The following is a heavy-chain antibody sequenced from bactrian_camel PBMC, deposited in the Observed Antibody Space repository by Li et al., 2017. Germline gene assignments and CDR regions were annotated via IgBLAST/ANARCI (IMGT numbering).Heavy chain of an antibody. CDR1: GYNYKSLC. Sequence: HVQLVESGGGSVEAGGSPRLSCVVSGYNYKSLCMGWFRQAPSAKEREPVAIIDSDGGTSYAVSVKGRFTLSKDNAKNTLYLQMTNLKAEDTAVYYCARCLVGRVCPQPCSGRWGKGTQVTVS. J-gene: IGHJ4*01. V-gene: IGHV3S53*01. CDR2: IDSDGGT. CDR3: ARCLVGRVCPQPCSGR. D-gene: IGHD1*01.